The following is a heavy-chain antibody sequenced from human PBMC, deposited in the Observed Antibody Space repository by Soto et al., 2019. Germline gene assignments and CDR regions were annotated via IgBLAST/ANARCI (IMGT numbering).Heavy chain of an antibody. CDR1: GFTFSSYG. V-gene: IGHV3-33*01. CDR2: IWYDGSNK. CDR3: AREGFFIAAAGTDV. J-gene: IGHJ6*04. Sequence: GGSLRLSCAASGFTFSSYGMHWVRQAPGKGLEWVAVIWYDGSNKYYADSVKGRFTISRDNSKNTLYLQMNSLRAEDTAVYYCAREGFFIAAAGTDVWGKGTTVTVSS. D-gene: IGHD6-13*01.